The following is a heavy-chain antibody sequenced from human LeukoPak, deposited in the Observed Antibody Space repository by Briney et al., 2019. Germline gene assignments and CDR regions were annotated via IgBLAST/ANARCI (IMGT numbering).Heavy chain of an antibody. D-gene: IGHD6-19*01. V-gene: IGHV3-33*06. Sequence: PGRSLRLSCAASGFTFSSYGMHWVRQAPGKGLEWVAVIWYDGSNKYYADSVKGRFTISRDNSKNTLYLRMNSLRAEDTAVYYCAKDGGVAGTQAFDIWGQGTMVTVSS. CDR3: AKDGGVAGTQAFDI. CDR1: GFTFSSYG. J-gene: IGHJ3*02. CDR2: IWYDGSNK.